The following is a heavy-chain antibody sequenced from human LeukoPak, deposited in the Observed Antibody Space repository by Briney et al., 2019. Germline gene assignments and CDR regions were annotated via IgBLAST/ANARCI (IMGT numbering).Heavy chain of an antibody. D-gene: IGHD1-14*01. CDR2: IYYSGST. J-gene: IGHJ4*02. V-gene: IGHV4-39*01. CDR1: GGSISSSRYF. CDR3: ARLPRVDHVDY. Sequence: SETLSLTCTVSGGSISSSRYFWGWIRQPPGKGLEWIGSIYYSGSTYYNPSLKSRVTISVDTSTNQFSLRLSSVTAADTAEYYCARLPRVDHVDYWGQGTLVTVSS.